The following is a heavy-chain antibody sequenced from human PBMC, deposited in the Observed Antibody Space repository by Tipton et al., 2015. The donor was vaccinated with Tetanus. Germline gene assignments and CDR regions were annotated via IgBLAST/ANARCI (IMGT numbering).Heavy chain of an antibody. V-gene: IGHV4-34*01. CDR2: INHSGST. CDR1: GGSFSGYY. CDR3: ARRRGGYCTNGVCFGAFDY. J-gene: IGHJ4*02. D-gene: IGHD2-8*01. Sequence: TLSLTCAVYGGSFSGYYWSWICQPPGKGLEWIGEINHSGSTNYNPSLKSRVTISVDTSKNQFSLKLSSVTAADTAVYYCARRRGGYCTNGVCFGAFDYWGQGTLVTVSS.